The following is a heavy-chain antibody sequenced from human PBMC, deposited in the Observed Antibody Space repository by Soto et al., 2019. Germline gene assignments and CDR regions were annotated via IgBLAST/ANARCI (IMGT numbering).Heavy chain of an antibody. CDR2: FHYSGRT. V-gene: IGHV4-39*01. J-gene: IGHJ4*02. Sequence: SETLSLTCSVSGGSISSGPYSWGWIRQPPGKGLEWIGTFHYSGRTYYSPSLESRVTISVDTSKNQFSLKLNSMTAADTAVYYCARHNYGSGSTYFDYWGQGTLVTVS. D-gene: IGHD3-10*01. CDR1: GGSISSGPYS. CDR3: ARHNYGSGSTYFDY.